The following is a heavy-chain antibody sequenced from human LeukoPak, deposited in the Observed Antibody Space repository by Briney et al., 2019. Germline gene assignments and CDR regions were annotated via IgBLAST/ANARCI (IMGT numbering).Heavy chain of an antibody. V-gene: IGHV3-21*01. CDR2: ISSSSRFI. D-gene: IGHD4-23*01. CDR3: ARDGRGGHNDF. J-gene: IGHJ4*02. Sequence: GGSLRLSCAASGFTFNSYSMNWFRQAPGKGLELVSSISSSSRFIYYADSVKGRFTISRDNAKNSLYLQMDGLRVDDTAVYFCARDGRGGHNDFWGQGTRITVSS. CDR1: GFTFNSYS.